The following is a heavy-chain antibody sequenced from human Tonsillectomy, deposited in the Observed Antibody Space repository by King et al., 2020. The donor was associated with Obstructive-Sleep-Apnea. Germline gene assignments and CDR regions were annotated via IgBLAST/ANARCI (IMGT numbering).Heavy chain of an antibody. J-gene: IGHJ6*02. CDR3: AKLLWFGELFGKYGMDV. Sequence: LVESGGGLVRPGGSLRLSCAASGFTFSSYAMTCVRQASWKGLEWFSAISGSGGSRYGAGSVKGLFTIPREHSKNTLYLQMNRLRAEETAVYYCAKLLWFGELFGKYGMDVWGQGTTVTVSS. CDR2: ISGSGGSR. CDR1: GFTFSSYA. D-gene: IGHD3-10*01. V-gene: IGHV3-23*04.